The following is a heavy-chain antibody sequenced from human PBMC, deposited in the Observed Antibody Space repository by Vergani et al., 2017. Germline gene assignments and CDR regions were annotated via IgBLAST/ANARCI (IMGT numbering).Heavy chain of an antibody. CDR2: ISSSSSYI. J-gene: IGHJ6*03. Sequence: EVQLVESGGGLVKPGGSLRLSCAASGFTFSSYSMNWVRQAPGKGLEWVSSISSSSSYIYYADSVKGRFTISRDNAKNSLYLQMNILRAEDTAVYYCARDPTEAMVYLYYYYYMDVWGKGTTVTVS. D-gene: IGHD2-8*01. CDR1: GFTFSSYS. CDR3: ARDPTEAMVYLYYYYYMDV. V-gene: IGHV3-21*01.